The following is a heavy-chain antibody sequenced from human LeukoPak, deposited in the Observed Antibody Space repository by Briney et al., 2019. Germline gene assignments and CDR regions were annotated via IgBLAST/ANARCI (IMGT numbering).Heavy chain of an antibody. CDR3: ARLSTMVRGEHYFDY. Sequence: GESLKISCKGSGYSFTSYWIGWVRQMPGKGLEWMGIIYPGDSDTRYSPSFQGQVTFSADKSISTAYLQWRSLKASDTAMYYCARLSTMVRGEHYFDYWGQGTLVTVSS. CDR2: IYPGDSDT. CDR1: GYSFTSYW. V-gene: IGHV5-51*01. J-gene: IGHJ4*02. D-gene: IGHD3-10*01.